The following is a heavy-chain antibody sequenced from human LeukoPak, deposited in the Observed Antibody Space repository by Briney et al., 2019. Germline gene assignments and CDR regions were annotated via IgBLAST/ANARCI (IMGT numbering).Heavy chain of an antibody. CDR3: VLFPATASHPLRY. CDR1: GFTFDDYA. CDR2: ISGDGGST. D-gene: IGHD2-21*02. J-gene: IGHJ4*02. Sequence: GGSLRLSCAASGFTFDDYAMHWVRQAPGKGLECVSLISGDGGSTYYADSVKGRFTISRDNSKNSLYLQMNSLRTEDTALYYCVLFPATASHPLRYWGQGTLVTVSS. V-gene: IGHV3-43*02.